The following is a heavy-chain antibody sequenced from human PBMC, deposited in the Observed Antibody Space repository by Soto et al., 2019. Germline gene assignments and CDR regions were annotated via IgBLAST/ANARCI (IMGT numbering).Heavy chain of an antibody. CDR3: AKGMIVVVITPVDY. D-gene: IGHD3-22*01. Sequence: GGSLRLSCAASGFTFSSYVMHWVRQAPGKGLEWVAVIWYDGSNKYYADSVKGRFTISRDNSKNTLYLQMNSLRAEETAVYYCAKGMIVVVITPVDYWGQGTLVTVSS. J-gene: IGHJ4*02. CDR2: IWYDGSNK. CDR1: GFTFSSYV. V-gene: IGHV3-30*02.